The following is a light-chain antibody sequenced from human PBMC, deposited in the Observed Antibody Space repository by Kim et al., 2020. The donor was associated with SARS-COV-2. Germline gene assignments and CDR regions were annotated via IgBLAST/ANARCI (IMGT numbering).Light chain of an antibody. CDR1: SSNIGDNF. J-gene: IGLJ3*02. Sequence: QSVLTQPPSVSAAPGQKVTISCSGSSSNIGDNFVSWYQKFPGTAPKLLIYDNIERPSGIPDRFSGSKSGTSATLGITGLQTGDESDYYCGTWDSRLSAWLFGGGTQLTVL. CDR3: GTWDSRLSAWL. V-gene: IGLV1-51*01. CDR2: DNI.